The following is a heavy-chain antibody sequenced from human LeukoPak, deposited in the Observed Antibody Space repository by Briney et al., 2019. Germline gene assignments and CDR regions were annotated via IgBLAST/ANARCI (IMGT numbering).Heavy chain of an antibody. V-gene: IGHV4-61*01. Sequence: PSETLSLTCTVSGGSVSSGSYYWSWIRQPPGKGLEWIGYIYYSGSTNYNPSLKSRDTISVDTSKNQFSLKLSSVTAAGTAVYYCARDLYGSGSYSHRDWGQGTLVTVSS. CDR3: ARDLYGSGSYSHRD. CDR1: GGSVSSGSYY. D-gene: IGHD3-10*01. J-gene: IGHJ4*02. CDR2: IYYSGST.